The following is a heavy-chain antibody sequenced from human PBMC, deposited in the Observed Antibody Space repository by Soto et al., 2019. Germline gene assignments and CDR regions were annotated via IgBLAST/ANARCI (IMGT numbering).Heavy chain of an antibody. J-gene: IGHJ4*02. CDR1: GSSLNDFQ. V-gene: IGHV4-59*08. CDR2: IYFGQPTH. CDR3: ARSKTRYSSPDY. Sequence: QVQLQESGPGLVKPSETLSLTCTVSGSSLNDFQCIWIRQPPGKGLAWIVSIYFGQPTHSANPSLKRRVTIALDTSKSQVSLKLASVPAADTAVYFCARSKTRYSSPDYWGQGSLVTVAS. D-gene: IGHD6-13*01.